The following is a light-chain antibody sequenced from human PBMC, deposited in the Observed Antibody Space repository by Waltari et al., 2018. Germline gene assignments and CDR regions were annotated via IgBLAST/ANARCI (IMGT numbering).Light chain of an antibody. CDR1: QSLLFSSNNKNH. V-gene: IGKV4-1*01. CDR2: WAS. CDR3: QQYYRSPSLT. J-gene: IGKJ4*01. Sequence: DIVMTQSPDCLAVPLGERATIHSKSNQSLLFSSNNKNHLAWYQQKTGQPPKLLIYWASTRESGVPDRFSGSGSGTDFTLTITSLQTEDVAVYYCQQYYRSPSLTFGGGTKVEIK.